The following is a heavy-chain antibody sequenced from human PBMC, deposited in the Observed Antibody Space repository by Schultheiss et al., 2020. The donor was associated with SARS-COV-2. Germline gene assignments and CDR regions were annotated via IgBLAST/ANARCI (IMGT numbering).Heavy chain of an antibody. D-gene: IGHD3-22*01. CDR1: GGSFSGYY. CDR3: ARRVSDYYDSSGYYWDAFDI. V-gene: IGHV4-59*08. CDR2: IYYSGST. J-gene: IGHJ3*02. Sequence: SETLSLTCAVYGGSFSGYYWSWIRQPPGKGLEWIGYIYYSGSTNYNPSLKSRVTISVDTSKNQFSLKLSSVTAADTAVYYCARRVSDYYDSSGYYWDAFDIWGQGTMVTVSS.